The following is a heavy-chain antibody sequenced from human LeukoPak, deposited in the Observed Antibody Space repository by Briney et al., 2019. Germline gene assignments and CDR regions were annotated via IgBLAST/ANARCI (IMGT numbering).Heavy chain of an antibody. J-gene: IGHJ6*02. CDR2: INPSGGST. CDR1: GYTFTSYY. D-gene: IGHD2-21*01. Sequence: ASVKVSCKASGYTFTSYYMHWVRQAPGQGLEWMGIINPSGGSTSYAQKFLGRVTMTRDTSTSTVYMELSSLRSEDTAVYYCARDYAGGLFSRYGMDVWGQGTTVTVSS. CDR3: ARDYAGGLFSRYGMDV. V-gene: IGHV1-46*01.